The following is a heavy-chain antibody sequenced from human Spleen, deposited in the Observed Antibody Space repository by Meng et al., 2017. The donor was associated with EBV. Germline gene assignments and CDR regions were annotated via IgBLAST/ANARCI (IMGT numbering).Heavy chain of an antibody. CDR1: GYKFITYG. Sequence: VQLGYSGPEVKKPGAAVKVSCKASGYKFITYGISWVRQAPGQGLEWMGWFSPYTGKTNYAQKVQGRVTMTTDTSTSTAYMELKGLRSDDTAVYYCATDAEWLQLWYFAYWGQGTLVTVSS. CDR2: FSPYTGKT. J-gene: IGHJ4*01. D-gene: IGHD5-24*01. CDR3: ATDAEWLQLWYFAY. V-gene: IGHV1-18*01.